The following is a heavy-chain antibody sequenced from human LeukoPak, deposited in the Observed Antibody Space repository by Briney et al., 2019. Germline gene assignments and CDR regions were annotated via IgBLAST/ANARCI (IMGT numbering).Heavy chain of an antibody. CDR2: ISAYNGNT. Sequence: ASVKVSCKASGYTFTSYGISWVRQAPGQGLEWMGWISAYNGNTNYAQKLQGRVTMTTDTSTSTAYMELRGLRSDDTAVYYCARTTYYYDSSGYGEPDYWGQGTLVTVSS. J-gene: IGHJ4*02. CDR1: GYTFTSYG. D-gene: IGHD3-22*01. CDR3: ARTTYYYDSSGYGEPDY. V-gene: IGHV1-18*01.